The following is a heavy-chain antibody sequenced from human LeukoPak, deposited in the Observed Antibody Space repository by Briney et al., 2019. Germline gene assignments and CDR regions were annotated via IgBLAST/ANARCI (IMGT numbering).Heavy chain of an antibody. D-gene: IGHD3-22*01. J-gene: IGHJ4*02. CDR3: ATFQLNYYDSSGATSYYFDY. CDR1: GYTPTVYN. CDR2: INPTSGGT. Sequence: AAVQDSCMHSGYTPTVYNMQWVRQAPGQGLEWMGWINPTSGGTNTAPKFQGRVTMTRDTSISTAYMELSRLRSDDTAVYYCATFQLNYYDSSGATSYYFDYRGQGTLVTVSS. V-gene: IGHV1-2*02.